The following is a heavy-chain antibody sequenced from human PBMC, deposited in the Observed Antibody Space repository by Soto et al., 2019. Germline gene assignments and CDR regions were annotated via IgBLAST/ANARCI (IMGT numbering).Heavy chain of an antibody. V-gene: IGHV4-59*01. CDR2: IYYSGST. Sequence: PSETLSLTCTVSGGSISSYYWSWIRQPPGKGLEWIGYIYYSGSTNYNPSLKSRVTISVDTSKNQFSLKLSSVTAADTAVYYCARGWIAARWTSFDPWGQGTLVTVSS. J-gene: IGHJ5*02. D-gene: IGHD6-6*01. CDR3: ARGWIAARWTSFDP. CDR1: GGSISSYY.